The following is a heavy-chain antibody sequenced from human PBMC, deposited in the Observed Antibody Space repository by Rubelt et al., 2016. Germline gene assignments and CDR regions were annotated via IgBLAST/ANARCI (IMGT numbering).Heavy chain of an antibody. CDR3: PSRYCSSTSCYPYYGMDV. D-gene: IGHD2-2*01. CDR2: INPSGGRT. V-gene: IGHV1-46*01. J-gene: IGHJ6*02. Sequence: GLEWMGIINPSGGRTSYAQKFQGRVTMTRDTSTSTVYRERSSLRSEDTAVYYCPSRYCSSTSCYPYYGMDVWGQGTTVTVSS.